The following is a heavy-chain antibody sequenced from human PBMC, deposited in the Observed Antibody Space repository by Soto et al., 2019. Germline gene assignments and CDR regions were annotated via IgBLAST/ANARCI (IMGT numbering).Heavy chain of an antibody. D-gene: IGHD3-3*01. Sequence: GSLRLSCAASGFTFSSYEMNWVRQVPGKGLQWVSYIGTSETIRYYADSVKGRFTISRDNAKNSLYLQMNSLRAEDTAIYYCARETLTLFGGVRDNVYYGMDVWGPGTTVTVSS. CDR2: IGTSETIR. CDR3: ARETLTLFGGVRDNVYYGMDV. J-gene: IGHJ6*02. V-gene: IGHV3-48*03. CDR1: GFTFSSYE.